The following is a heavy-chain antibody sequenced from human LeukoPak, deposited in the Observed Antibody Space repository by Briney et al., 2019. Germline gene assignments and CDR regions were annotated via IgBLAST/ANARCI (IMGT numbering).Heavy chain of an antibody. Sequence: GGSLRLSCAASGFTFSNYWMTWVRQAPGKGLEWVADIKQDGSEKMYVKSVRGRFTISRDNAKMSLFLQMNSLRAEDTAVYYCARDNGVVHGVYYMDVWGKGTTVTVS. CDR1: GFTFSNYW. D-gene: IGHD3-3*01. CDR3: ARDNGVVHGVYYMDV. J-gene: IGHJ6*03. CDR2: IKQDGSEK. V-gene: IGHV3-7*01.